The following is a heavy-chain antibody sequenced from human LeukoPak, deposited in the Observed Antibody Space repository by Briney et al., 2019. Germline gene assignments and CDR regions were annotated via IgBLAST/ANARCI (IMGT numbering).Heavy chain of an antibody. CDR1: GFIFSDYY. J-gene: IGHJ4*02. V-gene: IGHV3-7*01. CDR3: ARDKAHLAAAGFIDY. D-gene: IGHD6-13*01. Sequence: GGSLRLSCAASGFIFSDYYMGWIRQAPGKGLEWVANIKQDGSEKYYVDSVMGRFTISRDNAKNSLYLQMNSLRAEDTAVYYCARDKAHLAAAGFIDYWGQGTLVTVSS. CDR2: IKQDGSEK.